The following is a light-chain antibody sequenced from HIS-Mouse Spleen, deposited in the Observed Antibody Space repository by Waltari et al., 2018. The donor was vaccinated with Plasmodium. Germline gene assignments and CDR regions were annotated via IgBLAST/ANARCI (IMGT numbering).Light chain of an antibody. J-gene: IGLJ1*01. Sequence: QSALTQPASVSGSPGQSITISCTGTSSDVGSYNLVSWYPQHPGKAPKLMIYEGSKRPSGVSNRFSGSKSGNTASLTISGLQAEDEPDYYCCSYAGSSTYVFGTGTKVTVL. CDR3: CSYAGSSTYV. V-gene: IGLV2-23*01. CDR2: EGS. CDR1: SSDVGSYNL.